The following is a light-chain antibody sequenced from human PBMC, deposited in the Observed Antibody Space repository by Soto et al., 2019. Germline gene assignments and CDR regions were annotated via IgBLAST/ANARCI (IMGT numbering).Light chain of an antibody. CDR1: SSDVGSYNY. CDR2: DVS. J-gene: IGLJ3*02. CDR3: SSYTSSNTVV. V-gene: IGLV2-14*03. Sequence: QSALTQPASVSGSPGQSITISCTGTSSDVGSYNYVSWYQQHPGKVPKLMIYDVSNRPSGVSDRFSGSKSGNTASLTISGLQAEDEADYYCSSYTSSNTVVFGGGNKLTVL.